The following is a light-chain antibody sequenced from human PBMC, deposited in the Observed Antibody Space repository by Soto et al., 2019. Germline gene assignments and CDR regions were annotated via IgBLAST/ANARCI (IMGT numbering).Light chain of an antibody. Sequence: EIVLTQSPATLSLSPGKRATLSCRASQSVSNFLAWYQQKPGQAPRLLIYDTFNRATGIPARFSGSGSGTDFTPTINNLQPEDFAVYYCQQYDNWPRTFGQGTKVDIK. CDR1: QSVSNF. J-gene: IGKJ1*01. CDR3: QQYDNWPRT. CDR2: DTF. V-gene: IGKV3-11*01.